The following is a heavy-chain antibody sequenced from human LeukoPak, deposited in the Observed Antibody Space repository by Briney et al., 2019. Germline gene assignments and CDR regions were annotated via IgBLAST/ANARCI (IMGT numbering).Heavy chain of an antibody. CDR2: INHSGST. CDR3: ARVPVTMVRGVTYIDY. V-gene: IGHV4-34*01. J-gene: IGHJ4*02. D-gene: IGHD3-10*01. CDR1: GGSFSGYY. Sequence: SETLSLTCAVYGGSFSGYYWSWIRQPPGKGLEWIGEINHSGSTNYNPSLKSRVTISVDTSKNQFSLKLSSVTAADTAVYYCARVPVTMVRGVTYIDYWGQGTLVTVSS.